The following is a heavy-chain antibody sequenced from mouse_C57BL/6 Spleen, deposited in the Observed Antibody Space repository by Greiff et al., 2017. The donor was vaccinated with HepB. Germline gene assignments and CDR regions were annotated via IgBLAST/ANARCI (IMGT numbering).Heavy chain of an antibody. Sequence: EVHLVESGGGLVKPGGSLKLSCAASGFTFSSYAMSWVRQTPEKRLEWVATISDGGSYTYYPDNVKGRFTISRDNAKNNLYLQMSHLKSEDTAMYYCARDPFITTVVATPFAYWGQGTLVTVSA. CDR2: ISDGGSYT. J-gene: IGHJ3*01. CDR3: ARDPFITTVVATPFAY. D-gene: IGHD1-1*01. V-gene: IGHV5-4*01. CDR1: GFTFSSYA.